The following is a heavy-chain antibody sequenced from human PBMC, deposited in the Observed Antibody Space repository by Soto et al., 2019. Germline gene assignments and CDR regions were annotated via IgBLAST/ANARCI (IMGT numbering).Heavy chain of an antibody. D-gene: IGHD6-13*01. V-gene: IGHV4-59*08. Sequence: QVQLQESGPGLVKPSETLSLTCTVSGGSIGNSYWSWIRQSPGKGLEWIGYIYYSGSSNYNPSLRSRVSISVDTSKHQSSLKLSSVTAADTAVYYCARHSSSWPIFDYWGQGTLVIVSS. CDR2: IYYSGSS. CDR1: GGSIGNSY. J-gene: IGHJ4*02. CDR3: ARHSSSWPIFDY.